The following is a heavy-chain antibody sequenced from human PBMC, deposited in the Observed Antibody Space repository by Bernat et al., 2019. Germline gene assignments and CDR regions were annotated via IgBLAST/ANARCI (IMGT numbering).Heavy chain of an antibody. CDR3: EREGYCISTSCYYYFDI. D-gene: IGHD2-2*01. V-gene: IGHV1-2*02. CDR2: INPNSVVT. CDR1: GYTFTCYY. Sequence: KASGYTFTCYYMHLVRQAPGQGLEWIGLINPNSVVTNYAQKFKVRVTMTRNTSISTAYMELSRLRSDDKAVYYCEREGYCISTSCYYYFDIWGPWTMV. J-gene: IGHJ3*02.